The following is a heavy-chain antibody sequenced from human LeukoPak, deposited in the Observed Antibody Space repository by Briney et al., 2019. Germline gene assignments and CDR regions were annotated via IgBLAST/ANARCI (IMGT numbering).Heavy chain of an antibody. Sequence: GGSLRLSCAASGFTFSNAWMSWVRQAPEKGLEWVGRIKSKTDGGTTDYAAPVKGRFTISRDDSKNTLYLQMNSLKTEDTAVYYCTTDPSPLGYDILTGYYWGPYDYWGQGTLVTVSS. J-gene: IGHJ4*02. CDR1: GFTFSNAW. CDR2: IKSKTDGGTT. V-gene: IGHV3-15*01. D-gene: IGHD3-9*01. CDR3: TTDPSPLGYDILTGYYWGPYDY.